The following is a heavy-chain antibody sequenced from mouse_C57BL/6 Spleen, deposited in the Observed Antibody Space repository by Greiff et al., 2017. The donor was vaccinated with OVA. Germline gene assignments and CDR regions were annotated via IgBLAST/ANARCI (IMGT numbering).Heavy chain of an antibody. CDR3: ARYNGYCGDWFAY. CDR1: GYTFTDYY. D-gene: IGHD2-2*01. J-gene: IGHJ3*01. CDR2: IYPGSGNT. Sequence: QVQLQQSGAELVRPGASVKLSCKASGYTFTDYYINWVKQRPGQGLEWIARIYPGSGNTYYNEKFKGKATLTAEKSSSTAYMQLSSLTSEDSAVYFCARYNGYCGDWFAYWGQGTLVTVSA. V-gene: IGHV1-76*01.